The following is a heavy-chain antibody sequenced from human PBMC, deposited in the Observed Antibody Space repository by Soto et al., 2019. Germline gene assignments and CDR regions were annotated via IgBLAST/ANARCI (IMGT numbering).Heavy chain of an antibody. Sequence: QVQLVQSGAEVKKPGASVKVSCKASGYTFTSYGISWVRHAPGQGLEWMGWISAYNGNTNYAQKLQGRVTMTTDTSTSTAYKELRSLRSDDTAVYYCARILEAAGIAGWFDPWGQGTLVTVSS. V-gene: IGHV1-18*01. CDR3: ARILEAAGIAGWFDP. J-gene: IGHJ5*02. CDR1: GYTFTSYG. D-gene: IGHD6-13*01. CDR2: ISAYNGNT.